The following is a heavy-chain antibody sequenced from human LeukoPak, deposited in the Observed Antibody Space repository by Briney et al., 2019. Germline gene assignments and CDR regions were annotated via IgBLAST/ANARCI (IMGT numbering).Heavy chain of an antibody. V-gene: IGHV1-2*02. Sequence: GASVKVSCKASGYTFTGYYMHWVRQAPGQGLEWMGWINPNSGGTNYAQKFQGRVTMTRDTSISTAYMELSRLRSDDTAVYYCAREGDPLGAQRPFDYWGQGTLVTVSS. CDR3: AREGDPLGAQRPFDY. CDR2: INPNSGGT. J-gene: IGHJ4*02. CDR1: GYTFTGYY. D-gene: IGHD3-16*02.